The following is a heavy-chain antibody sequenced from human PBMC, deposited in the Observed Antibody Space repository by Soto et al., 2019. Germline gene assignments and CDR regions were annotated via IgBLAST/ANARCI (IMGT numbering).Heavy chain of an antibody. V-gene: IGHV4-39*01. D-gene: IGHD1-26*01. CDR2: IKYSGTT. J-gene: IGHJ3*02. Sequence: QLQLQESGPGLVKPSETLSLTCTVSGGSISSSSCHWGWIRQPPGKGLEWIASIKYSGTTFYNPSLKSRVTFSVDTSKIQFALKLSSVTAAETAVYYWARHGITGRYYDAFDIWGQGTMVTVSS. CDR3: ARHGITGRYYDAFDI. CDR1: GGSISSSSCH.